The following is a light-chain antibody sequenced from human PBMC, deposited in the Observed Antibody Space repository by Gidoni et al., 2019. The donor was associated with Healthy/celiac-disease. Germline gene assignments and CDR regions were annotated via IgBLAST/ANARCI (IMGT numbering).Light chain of an antibody. Sequence: EIVLTQSPATLSLSPGERATLSCRASQSVSSYLAWYQQKPGQAPRLLIYDASNRATGIPARFSGSGSGTDFTLTISSLEPEDFAVYYCQRRSNWYTFXQXTKLEIK. V-gene: IGKV3-11*01. CDR1: QSVSSY. CDR2: DAS. J-gene: IGKJ2*01. CDR3: QRRSNWYT.